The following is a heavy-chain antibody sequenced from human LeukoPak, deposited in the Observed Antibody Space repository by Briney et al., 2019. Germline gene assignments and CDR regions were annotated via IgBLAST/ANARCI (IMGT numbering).Heavy chain of an antibody. CDR3: TGDFGSEIGLGS. Sequence: GESLKISCQGSGYSFTSHWIGWVRQIPGKGLEWMGIIHPGDSSATYSPSFQGQVTISADTSINTAYLQWSSLKASDTAMYYFTGDFGSEIGLGSWGQRTLVTDPS. V-gene: IGHV5-51*01. CDR2: IHPGDSSA. D-gene: IGHD3-10*01. CDR1: GYSFTSHW. J-gene: IGHJ4*02.